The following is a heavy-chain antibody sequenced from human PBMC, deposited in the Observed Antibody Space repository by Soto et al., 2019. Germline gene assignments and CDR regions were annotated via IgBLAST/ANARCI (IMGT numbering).Heavy chain of an antibody. CDR2: MLYDGTNI. J-gene: IGHJ5*02. CDR3: AKDDGTGS. Sequence: ESGGGVVQPGRSLRLSCAASGFSFSTFGMHWVRQAPGKGLEWLAGMLYDGTNIHYADSVQGRFTISRDSSKNTGYLEMNNLRAEDTAVYFCAKDDGTGSWGQGTLVTVSS. D-gene: IGHD1-1*01. V-gene: IGHV3-30*18. CDR1: GFSFSTFG.